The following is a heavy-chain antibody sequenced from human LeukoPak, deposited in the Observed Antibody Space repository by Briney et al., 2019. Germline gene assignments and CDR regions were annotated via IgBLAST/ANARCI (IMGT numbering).Heavy chain of an antibody. CDR3: ARGDDSSGYAFDY. J-gene: IGHJ4*02. Sequence: PSETLSLTCTVSGGSISSYYWSWIRQPPGKGLEWIGYIYYSGSSNYNPSLKSRVTISVDTSKNQFSLKLSSVTAADTAVYYCARGDDSSGYAFDYWGQGTVVTVSS. D-gene: IGHD3-22*01. CDR2: IYYSGSS. CDR1: GGSISSYY. V-gene: IGHV4-59*01.